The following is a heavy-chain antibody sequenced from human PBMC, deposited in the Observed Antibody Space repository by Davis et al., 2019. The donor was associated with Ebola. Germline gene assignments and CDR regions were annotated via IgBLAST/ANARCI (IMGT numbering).Heavy chain of an antibody. CDR2: LGTSADT. V-gene: IGHV3-23*01. Sequence: GESLKILCAASGFIFSSYVMSWVRQAPGKGLEWVSTLGTSADTYYAESVKGRFTISSDNSKNTLYLQMNGLRVEDTAIYYCAKDTSNIWFDIWGQGKMVTVSS. D-gene: IGHD1-26*01. CDR1: GFIFSSYV. J-gene: IGHJ3*02. CDR3: AKDTSNIWFDI.